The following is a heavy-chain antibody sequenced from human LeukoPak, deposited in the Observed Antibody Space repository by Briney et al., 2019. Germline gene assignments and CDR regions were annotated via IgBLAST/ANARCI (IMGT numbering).Heavy chain of an antibody. J-gene: IGHJ5*01. V-gene: IGHV3-33*01. CDR3: ARGGCGGGNCYSGTGWFES. CDR2: ILSDGSKE. Sequence: PGGSLRLSCAASGFTFSSYGMHWVRQAPGKGLEWVAVILSDGSKEFYTDSVKGRFTISRDNSKNTLYLQMNSLRAEDTAVYYCARGGCGGGNCYSGTGWFESWGQGALVIVST. D-gene: IGHD2-21*02. CDR1: GFTFSSYG.